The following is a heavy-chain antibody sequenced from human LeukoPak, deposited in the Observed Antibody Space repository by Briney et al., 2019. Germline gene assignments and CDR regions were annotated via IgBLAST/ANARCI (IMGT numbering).Heavy chain of an antibody. CDR2: IYSGGST. Sequence: GGSLRLSCVASGFTVTTSYMSWVRQAPGKGLEWVAVIYSGGSTYYADSVKGRFTISRDNSKNTLYLQMNSLRAEDTAVYYCARERVGIAAAGTLGDAFDIWGQGTMVTVSS. V-gene: IGHV3-53*01. D-gene: IGHD6-13*01. CDR1: GFTVTTSY. J-gene: IGHJ3*02. CDR3: ARERVGIAAAGTLGDAFDI.